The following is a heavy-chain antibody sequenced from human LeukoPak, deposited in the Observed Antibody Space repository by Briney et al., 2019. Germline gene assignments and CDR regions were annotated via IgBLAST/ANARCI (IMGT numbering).Heavy chain of an antibody. CDR3: ARCGAVGRIQLWLGMDWFDP. J-gene: IGHJ5*02. Sequence: PSETLSLTCAVYGGSFSGYLWTWIRQSPGQGLEWIGEISSGGNSNENPSLKSRVTISVDTSKNQFSLKLSSVTAADTAVYYCARCGAVGRIQLWLGMDWFDPWGQGTLVTVSS. CDR1: GGSFSGYL. D-gene: IGHD5-18*01. V-gene: IGHV4-34*01. CDR2: ISSGGNS.